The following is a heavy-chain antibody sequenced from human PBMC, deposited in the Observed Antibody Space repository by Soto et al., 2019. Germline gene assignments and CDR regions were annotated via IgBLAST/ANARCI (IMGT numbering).Heavy chain of an antibody. V-gene: IGHV4-39*01. CDR3: ARRGYYDFWSGYYTLSYFDY. CDR1: GGSISSSSYY. CDR2: IYYSGST. J-gene: IGHJ4*02. D-gene: IGHD3-3*01. Sequence: SETLSLTCTVSGGSISSSSYYWGWIRQPPGKGLEWIGSIYYSGSTYYNPSLKSRVTISVDTSKNQFSLKLSSVTAADTAVNYCARRGYYDFWSGYYTLSYFDYWGQGTLVTVSS.